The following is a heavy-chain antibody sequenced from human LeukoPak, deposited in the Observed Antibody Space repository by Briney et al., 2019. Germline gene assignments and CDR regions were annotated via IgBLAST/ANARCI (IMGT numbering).Heavy chain of an antibody. J-gene: IGHJ3*02. CDR1: GFTFSSYG. D-gene: IGHD6-6*01. CDR2: IRYDGSNK. V-gene: IGHV3-30*02. CDR3: AKDRPKYSSSYAFDI. Sequence: GGSLRLSCAASGFTFSSYGMHWVRQAPGKGLEWVAFIRYDGSNKYYADSVKGRFTISRDNSKNTLYLQMNSLRAEDTAVYYCAKDRPKYSSSYAFDIWGQGTMVTVSS.